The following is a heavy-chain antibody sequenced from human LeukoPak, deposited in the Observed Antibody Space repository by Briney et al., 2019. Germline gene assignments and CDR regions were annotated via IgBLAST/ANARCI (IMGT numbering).Heavy chain of an antibody. J-gene: IGHJ6*02. CDR2: ISGDGGST. Sequence: HPGRSLRPSCAASGFTFDDYAMRCVRQAPGKGLEWVSLISGDGGSTYHADSVKGRFTISRDNSKNSLYLQMNSLRTEDTALYYCAKDIGRDIYYYYYYGMDGWGQGTTVTASS. CDR3: AKDIGRDIYYYYYYGMDG. CDR1: GFTFDDYA. V-gene: IGHV3-43*02. D-gene: IGHD3/OR15-3a*01.